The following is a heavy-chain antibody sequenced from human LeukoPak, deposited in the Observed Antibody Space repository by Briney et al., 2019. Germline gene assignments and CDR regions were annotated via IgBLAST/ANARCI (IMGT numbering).Heavy chain of an antibody. Sequence: GGSLRLSCAASGFTFSSYALSWVRQAPGKGLEWVSAISGSGGSTYYADSVKGRFTISRDNSKNTLYLQMNSLRAEDTAVYYCAKAPSAVAGTPYYFDYWGQGTLVTVSS. CDR1: GFTFSSYA. J-gene: IGHJ4*02. V-gene: IGHV3-23*01. CDR3: AKAPSAVAGTPYYFDY. CDR2: ISGSGGST. D-gene: IGHD6-19*01.